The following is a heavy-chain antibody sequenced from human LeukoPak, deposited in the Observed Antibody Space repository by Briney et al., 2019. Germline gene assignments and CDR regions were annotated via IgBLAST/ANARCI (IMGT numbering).Heavy chain of an antibody. Sequence: GGSLRLSCAASGFTFSSYGMHWVRQAPDKGLEWVAVIWYDGSSKYYADSVKGRFTISRDNSKNTLYLQMNSLRAEDTAVYYCARDTLHYDILTGYERYYMDVWGKGTTVTVSS. CDR1: GFTFSSYG. CDR2: IWYDGSSK. CDR3: ARDTLHYDILTGYERYYMDV. V-gene: IGHV3-33*01. D-gene: IGHD3-9*01. J-gene: IGHJ6*03.